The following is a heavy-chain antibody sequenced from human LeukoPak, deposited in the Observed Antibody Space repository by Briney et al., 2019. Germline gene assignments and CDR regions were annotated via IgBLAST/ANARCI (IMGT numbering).Heavy chain of an antibody. V-gene: IGHV1-18*01. J-gene: IGHJ4*02. D-gene: IGHD3-10*01. CDR3: VRADRELPLDY. CDR1: GYTFTSYR. CDR2: ISAYNGNI. Sequence: GASVKVSCKASGYTFTSYRISWVRQVPGQGLEWMGWISAYNGNINYAQMLQGRVTMTTDTSTSTAYMELRSLRSDDTAVYYCVRADRELPLDYWGQGTLIIVSS.